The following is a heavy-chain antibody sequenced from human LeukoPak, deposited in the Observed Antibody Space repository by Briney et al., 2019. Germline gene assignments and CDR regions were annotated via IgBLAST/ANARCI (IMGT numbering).Heavy chain of an antibody. V-gene: IGHV1-69*04. J-gene: IGHJ6*02. Sequence: SVKVSCKASGGTFSSYAISWVRQAPGQGLEWMGRIIPILGIANYAQKFQGRVTITADKSTSTAYMELSSLRSEDTAVYYCAAAIAAAVYYYYYGMDVWGQGTTVTVSS. CDR1: GGTFSSYA. CDR2: IIPILGIA. CDR3: AAAIAAAVYYYYYGMDV. D-gene: IGHD6-13*01.